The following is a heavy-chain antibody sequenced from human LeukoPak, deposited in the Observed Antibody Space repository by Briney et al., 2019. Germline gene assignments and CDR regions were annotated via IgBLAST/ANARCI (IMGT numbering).Heavy chain of an antibody. J-gene: IGHJ4*02. CDR2: ISYDGSNK. CDR1: GFTFDDYT. CDR3: AKMQGDGDWD. Sequence: PGGSLRLSCAASGFTFDDYTMHWVRQAPGKGLEWVAVISYDGSNKYYADSVKGRFTISRDNSKNTLYLQMNSLRAEDTAVYYCAKMQGDGDWDWGQGTLVTVSS. V-gene: IGHV3-30*18. D-gene: IGHD4-17*01.